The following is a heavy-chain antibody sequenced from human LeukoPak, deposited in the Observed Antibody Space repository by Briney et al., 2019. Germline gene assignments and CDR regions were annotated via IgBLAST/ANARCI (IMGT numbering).Heavy chain of an antibody. CDR1: GFTFSTYS. CDR2: ISSSGRTI. V-gene: IGHV3-48*04. J-gene: IGHJ4*02. D-gene: IGHD2-2*01. Sequence: GGSLRLSCAASGFTFSTYSMNWVRQAPGKGLEWVSYISSSGRTIFYADSVKGRFTVSRDNAKNSLYLQMNSLRAEDTAVYYCVRRYCSSTSCTLDSWGQGTLVTVSS. CDR3: VRRYCSSTSCTLDS.